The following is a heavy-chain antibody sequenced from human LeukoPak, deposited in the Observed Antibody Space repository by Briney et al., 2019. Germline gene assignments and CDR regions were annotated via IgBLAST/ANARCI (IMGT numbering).Heavy chain of an antibody. CDR1: GFTFTNSA. CDR2: IVVASGNT. V-gene: IGHV1-58*02. J-gene: IGHJ4*02. Sequence: SVKISCKASGFTFTNSAMQWVRQARGQRLEWIGWIVVASGNTKYAQKFQERVTITRDMSTSTAYMELSSLSPEDTAVYYCAAAPIEMQQRGFDYWGQGTLVTVSS. D-gene: IGHD5-24*01. CDR3: AAAPIEMQQRGFDY.